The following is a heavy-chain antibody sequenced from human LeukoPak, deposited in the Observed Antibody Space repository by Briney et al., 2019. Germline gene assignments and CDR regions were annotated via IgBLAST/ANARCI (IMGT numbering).Heavy chain of an antibody. D-gene: IGHD5-12*01. CDR2: ISWNSGSI. CDR3: AKDTSGYDSSGFDY. J-gene: IGHJ4*02. CDR1: GFTFDDYA. Sequence: GGSLRLSCAASGFTFDDYAMHWVRQAPGKGLEWVSGISWNSGSIGYADSVKGRFTISRDNAKSSLYLQMNSLRAEDTALYYCAKDTSGYDSSGFDYWGQGTLVTVSS. V-gene: IGHV3-9*01.